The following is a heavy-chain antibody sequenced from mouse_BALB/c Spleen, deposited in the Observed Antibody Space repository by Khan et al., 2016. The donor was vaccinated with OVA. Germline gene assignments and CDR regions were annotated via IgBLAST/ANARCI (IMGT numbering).Heavy chain of an antibody. D-gene: IGHD2-1*01. CDR2: IDPANGKT. CDR1: GFNIKAYY. V-gene: IGHV14-4*02. J-gene: IGHJ2*01. Sequence: VQLQQPGAELVRSGASVKLSCTASGFNIKAYYIHWVKQRPEQGLEWIAWIDPANGKTDYAPKFQGKATLTADTSSTKAYLLLPSLPSDDTAVTACNPGGNYLWGQSTTLTVSS. CDR3: NPGGNYL.